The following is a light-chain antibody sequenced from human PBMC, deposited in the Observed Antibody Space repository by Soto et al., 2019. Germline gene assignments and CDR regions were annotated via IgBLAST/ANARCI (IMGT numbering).Light chain of an antibody. V-gene: IGLV4-60*02. CDR1: SWHSSYI. J-gene: IGLJ3*02. Sequence: QLVLTQSSSASASLGSSVKLTCTLSSWHSSYIIAWHQQQPGKAPRYLMKLEGSGSYNKGSGVPDRFSGSSSGADRYLTISTLHFEDEADYYCETWDFNTRVFGGGTKLTVL. CDR3: ETWDFNTRV. CDR2: LEGSGSY.